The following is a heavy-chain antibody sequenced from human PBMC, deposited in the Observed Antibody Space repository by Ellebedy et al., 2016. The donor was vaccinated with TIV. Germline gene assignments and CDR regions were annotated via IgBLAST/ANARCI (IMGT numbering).Heavy chain of an antibody. CDR1: GFSLSTSF. Sequence: GGSLRLXXPASGFSLSTSFMSWIRQAPGKGLEWVSTLTADGRSTYFADSVKGRFTISRDNSKNTVYLQMNSLRSEDTAVYYCRPGHYSDAWGQGTLVTVSS. V-gene: IGHV3-23*01. CDR3: RPGHYSDA. CDR2: LTADGRST. J-gene: IGHJ4*02.